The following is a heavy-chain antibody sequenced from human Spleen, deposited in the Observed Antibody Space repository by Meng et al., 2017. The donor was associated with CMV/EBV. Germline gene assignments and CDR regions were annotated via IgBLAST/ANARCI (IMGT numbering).Heavy chain of an antibody. CDR2: IYTSGST. Sequence: QGSRPGRGRPSQTLSPTRTVSRGSISSGSYYWSWIRQPAGKGLECIGRIYTSGSTNYNPSLKSRVTMSVDTSKNQCSLKLSSVTAADTAVYYCARDGVRWRYFNWFDPWGQGTLVTVS. D-gene: IGHD2/OR15-2a*01. CDR3: ARDGVRWRYFNWFDP. CDR1: RGSISSGSYY. V-gene: IGHV4-61*02. J-gene: IGHJ5*02.